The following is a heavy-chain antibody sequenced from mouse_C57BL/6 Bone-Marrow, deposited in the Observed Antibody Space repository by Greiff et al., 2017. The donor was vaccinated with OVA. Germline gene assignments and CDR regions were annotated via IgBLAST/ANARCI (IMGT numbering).Heavy chain of an antibody. V-gene: IGHV5-4*03. CDR1: GFTFSSYA. D-gene: IGHD1-1*01. J-gene: IGHJ1*03. CDR3: ASRLYYGSSHSYWYFDV. CDR2: ISDGGSYT. Sequence: DVMLVESGGGLVKPGGSLKLSCAASGFTFSSYAMSWVRQTPEKRLEWVATISDGGSYTYYPDNVKGRFTISRDNAKNNLYLQMSHLKSEDTAMYYCASRLYYGSSHSYWYFDVWGTGTTVTVSS.